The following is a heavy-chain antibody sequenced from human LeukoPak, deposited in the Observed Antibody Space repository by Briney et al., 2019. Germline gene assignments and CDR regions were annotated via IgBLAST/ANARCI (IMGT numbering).Heavy chain of an antibody. J-gene: IGHJ6*03. CDR3: ARDSHARTYDYYYMDV. Sequence: SVKVSCKASGGTFSSYAISWVRQAPGQGLEWMGRIIPIFGTASYAQKFQGRVTITTDESTSTAYMELSSLRSEDTAVYYCARDSHARTYDYYYMDVWGKGTTVTVSS. CDR2: IIPIFGTA. CDR1: GGTFSSYA. V-gene: IGHV1-69*05. D-gene: IGHD3/OR15-3a*01.